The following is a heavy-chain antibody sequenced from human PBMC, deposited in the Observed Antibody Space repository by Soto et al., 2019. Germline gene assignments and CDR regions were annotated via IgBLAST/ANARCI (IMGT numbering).Heavy chain of an antibody. Sequence: EVQLVESGGDLVQPGGSLRLSCAASGFSFRDHDMHWVRQVPGKSLDWVAVIGSAGDTFYSGSVKGRFTISRENAKNYMFLQMNGLRAGDTPVYFCARGEYSGGGCLFDSWGQGTLVSVSS. J-gene: IGHJ5*01. CDR1: GFSFRDHD. V-gene: IGHV3-13*01. CDR3: ARGEYSGGGCLFDS. D-gene: IGHD5-12*01. CDR2: IGSAGDT.